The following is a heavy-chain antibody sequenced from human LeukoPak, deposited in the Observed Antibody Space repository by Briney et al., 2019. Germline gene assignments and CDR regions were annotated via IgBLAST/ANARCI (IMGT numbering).Heavy chain of an antibody. D-gene: IGHD4-23*01. V-gene: IGHV3-21*01. CDR3: ARAGAVVDAFDI. CDR1: GFTFSSYS. CDR2: ISSSSSYM. J-gene: IGHJ3*02. Sequence: GGSLRLSCAASGFTFSSYSMNWVRQAPGKGLEWVSSISSSSSYMYYADSVKGRFTISRDNAKNSLYLQMNSLRAEDTAVYYCARAGAVVDAFDIWGQGTMVTVSS.